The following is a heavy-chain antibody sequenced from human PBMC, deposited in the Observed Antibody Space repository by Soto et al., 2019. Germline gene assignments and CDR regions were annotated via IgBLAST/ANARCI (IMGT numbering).Heavy chain of an antibody. CDR3: ARMGADGYNAFDI. J-gene: IGHJ3*02. V-gene: IGHV2-5*01. Sequence: SGPTLLNPTQTLTLTCTFSGFSLSTSGVGVDWIHQPPGKALEWLALIYWNDDKRFSTSLKSRLTINKDTSKNPVVLTMTHMDPVDTATYYCARMGADGYNAFDIWGQGTMVTVS. CDR2: IYWNDDK. D-gene: IGHD5-12*01. CDR1: GFSLSTSGVG.